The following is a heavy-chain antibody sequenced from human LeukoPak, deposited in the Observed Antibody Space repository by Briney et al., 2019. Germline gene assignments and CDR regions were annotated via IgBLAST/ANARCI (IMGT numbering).Heavy chain of an antibody. V-gene: IGHV3-30*02. CDR1: GFTFSSYG. Sequence: GGSLRLSCAASGFTFSSYGMHWVRQAPGKGLEWVAFIRYDGSNKYYADSVKGRFTISRDNSKNTLYLQMNSLRAEDTAVYYCAKDLSAVAGTVIDYWGQGTLVTVSS. CDR3: AKDLSAVAGTVIDY. CDR2: IRYDGSNK. J-gene: IGHJ4*02. D-gene: IGHD6-19*01.